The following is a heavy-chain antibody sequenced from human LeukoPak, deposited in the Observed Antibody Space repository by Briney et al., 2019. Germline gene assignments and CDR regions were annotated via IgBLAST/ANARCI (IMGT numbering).Heavy chain of an antibody. J-gene: IGHJ4*02. D-gene: IGHD2-15*01. CDR2: ISYDGSNK. CDR1: GFTFSSYG. CDR3: AKVDCSGGSCYGSPYFDY. V-gene: IGHV3-30*18. Sequence: GRSLRLSCAASGFTFSSYGIHWVRQAPGKGLEWVAVISYDGSNKNYADSVKGRFTISRDNSKNTLYLQMNRLRAEDTAVYYCAKVDCSGGSCYGSPYFDYWGQGTLVTVSS.